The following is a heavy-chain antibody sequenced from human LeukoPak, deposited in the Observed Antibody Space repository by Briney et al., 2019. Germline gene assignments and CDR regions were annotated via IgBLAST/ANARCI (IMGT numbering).Heavy chain of an antibody. Sequence: SETLSLTCTVSGGSISSYYWSWIRQPPGKGLEWIGYIYYSGSTNYNPSLKSRVTISVDTSKNQFSLKLSSVTAADTAVYYCARGGKTRPVVVPAATYYYYYYMDVWGKGTTVTVSS. CDR1: GGSISSYY. CDR2: IYYSGST. J-gene: IGHJ6*03. CDR3: ARGGKTRPVVVPAATYYYYYYMDV. V-gene: IGHV4-59*01. D-gene: IGHD2-2*01.